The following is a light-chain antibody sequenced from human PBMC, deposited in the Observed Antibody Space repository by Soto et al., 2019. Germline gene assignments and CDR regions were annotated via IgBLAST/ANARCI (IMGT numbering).Light chain of an antibody. CDR1: QSISSY. CDR3: QQSYSSPRT. J-gene: IGKJ1*01. V-gene: IGKV1-39*01. Sequence: DIQMTQSPSSLSASVGDRVTITCRASQSISSYLNWYQQTPGKAPKLLIYAASSLQSGVPSRFSGSGSGTDFTLTISRLQPEDFATYYCQQSYSSPRTSGQGTKVDIK. CDR2: AAS.